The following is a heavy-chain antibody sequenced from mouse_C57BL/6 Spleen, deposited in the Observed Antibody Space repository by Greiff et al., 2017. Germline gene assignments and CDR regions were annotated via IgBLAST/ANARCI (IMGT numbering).Heavy chain of an antibody. J-gene: IGHJ1*03. CDR2: IDPSDSYT. Sequence: QVQLQQPGAELVMPGASVKLSCKASGYTFTSYWMHWVKQRPGQGLEWIGEIDPSDSYTNYNQKFKGKSTLTVDKSSSTAYMQLSILTSEDSAVYYCASRITTVVNWYFDVWGTGTTVTVSS. D-gene: IGHD1-1*01. CDR1: GYTFTSYW. V-gene: IGHV1-69*01. CDR3: ASRITTVVNWYFDV.